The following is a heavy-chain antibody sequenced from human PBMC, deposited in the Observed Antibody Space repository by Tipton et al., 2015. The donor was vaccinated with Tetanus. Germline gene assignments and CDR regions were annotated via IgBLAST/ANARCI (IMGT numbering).Heavy chain of an antibody. CDR2: IYYSGST. D-gene: IGHD3-10*01. CDR1: GGSISSYY. CDR3: ARHPPPYYYGSGSYLDY. V-gene: IGHV4-59*08. Sequence: TLSLTCTVSGGSISSYYWSWIRQPPGKGLEWIGSIYYSGSTFYHPSLQSRVTISVDTSKNQFSLRLSSVTAADTAVYFCARHPPPYYYGSGSYLDYWGQGTPVTVSS. J-gene: IGHJ4*02.